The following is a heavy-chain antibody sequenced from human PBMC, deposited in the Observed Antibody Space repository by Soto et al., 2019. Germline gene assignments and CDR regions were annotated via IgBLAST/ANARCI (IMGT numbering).Heavy chain of an antibody. D-gene: IGHD3-3*01. CDR2: IIPILGIA. CDR1: GGTFSSYT. V-gene: IGHV1-69*04. Sequence: SVKVSCKASGGTFSSYTISWVRQAPGQGLEWMGRIIPILGIANYAQKFQGRVTMTTDTSTSTAYMELRSLRSDDTAVYYCARDLAGEYYDFWSGPHFDYWGQGTLVTVSS. CDR3: ARDLAGEYYDFWSGPHFDY. J-gene: IGHJ4*02.